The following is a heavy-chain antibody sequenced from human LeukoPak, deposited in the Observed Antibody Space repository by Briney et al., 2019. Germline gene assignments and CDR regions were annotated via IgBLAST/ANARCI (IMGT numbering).Heavy chain of an antibody. Sequence: SETLSLTCIDSGGSISSYYWSWIRQPAGEGLEWIGRIYTSGSTNYNPSLKSRVTMSVDTSKNQFSLKLSSVTPADTAVYYCARSYCSSTSCYRYFDLWGRGTLVTVSS. CDR2: IYTSGST. CDR3: ARSYCSSTSCYRYFDL. CDR1: GGSISSYY. V-gene: IGHV4-4*07. D-gene: IGHD2-2*02. J-gene: IGHJ2*01.